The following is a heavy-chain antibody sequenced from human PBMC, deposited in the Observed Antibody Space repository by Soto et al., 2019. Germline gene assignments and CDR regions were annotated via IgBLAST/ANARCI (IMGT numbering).Heavy chain of an antibody. D-gene: IGHD3-10*01. CDR3: ARDLGVGMEDY. Sequence: QVQLVQSGAEVKKPGASVKVSCKASGYTFTNYGFSWVRQAPGQGLERRGWISAYNGNTKYAQKLQGRVTMPTDTSTSTAYLELRRLRSDDTAVYCCARDLGVGMEDYWGQGTPFTVSS. V-gene: IGHV1-18*01. CDR2: ISAYNGNT. J-gene: IGHJ4*02. CDR1: GYTFTNYG.